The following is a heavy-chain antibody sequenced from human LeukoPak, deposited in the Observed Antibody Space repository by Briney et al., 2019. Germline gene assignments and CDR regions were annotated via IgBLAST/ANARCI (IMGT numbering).Heavy chain of an antibody. CDR2: IYYSGST. Sequence: PSGTLSLTCTVSGGSISSSSYCWGWIRQPPGKGLEWIGSIYYSGSTYYNPSLKSRVTISVDTSKNQFSLKLSSVTAADTAVYYCAKGGIAVASAEYFQHWGQGTLVTVSS. CDR3: AKGGIAVASAEYFQH. V-gene: IGHV4-39*01. D-gene: IGHD6-19*01. J-gene: IGHJ1*01. CDR1: GGSISSSSYC.